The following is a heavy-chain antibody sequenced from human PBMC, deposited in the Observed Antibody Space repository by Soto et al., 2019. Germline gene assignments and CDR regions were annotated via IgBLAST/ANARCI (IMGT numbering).Heavy chain of an antibody. CDR3: ARASWGYSSSSFAFDI. V-gene: IGHV4-38-2*01. J-gene: IGHJ3*02. CDR2: IYHSGST. CDR1: GYSTSSGDS. D-gene: IGHD6-13*01. Sequence: SETLGTACAESGYSTSSGDSRGWIRQPPGTGLEWIGSIYHSGSTYYNPPLKSRVTISVDTSKNQFSLKLSSVTAADTAVYYCARASWGYSSSSFAFDIWGQGTMVT.